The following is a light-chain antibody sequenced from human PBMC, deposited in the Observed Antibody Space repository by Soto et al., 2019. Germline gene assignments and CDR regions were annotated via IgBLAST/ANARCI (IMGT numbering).Light chain of an antibody. Sequence: QSALTQPASVSGSPGQSITISCTGTSSDVGAHNFVSWYQQHPGKAPKLMIYEVSNRPSGVSDRFSGSKSGNTASLTISGLQAEDEADYYCSSYTDRKNLVFGTGTKVTVL. CDR1: SSDVGAHNF. V-gene: IGLV2-14*01. J-gene: IGLJ1*01. CDR3: SSYTDRKNLV. CDR2: EVS.